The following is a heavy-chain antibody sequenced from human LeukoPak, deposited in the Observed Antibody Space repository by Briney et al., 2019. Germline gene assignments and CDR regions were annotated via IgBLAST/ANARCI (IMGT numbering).Heavy chain of an antibody. CDR1: GYTFTSYG. Sequence: GASVKVSCKASGYTFTSYGISWVRQATGQGLEWMGWISPKSGDTGYAQTFQGRITITRNTPLSTVYMEVNSLRSDDTAVYYCARGATGAEPFWGQGTLVTVSS. D-gene: IGHD1-14*01. J-gene: IGHJ4*02. CDR3: ARGATGAEPF. V-gene: IGHV1-8*03. CDR2: ISPKSGDT.